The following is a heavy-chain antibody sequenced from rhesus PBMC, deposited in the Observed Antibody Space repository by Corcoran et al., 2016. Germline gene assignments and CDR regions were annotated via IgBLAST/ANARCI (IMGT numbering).Heavy chain of an antibody. V-gene: IGHV4-65*01. CDR1: GGSVSSSNW. J-gene: IGHJ6*01. Sequence: QVQLQESGPGLVKPSETLSLTCAVSGGSVSSSNWWSWIRQPPGKGLEWIGYISGSSGSTYYNPSLKSLVTISTDTYKNQFSPKRSSVTAADTAVYYCARDRVPSHYGLDSWGQGVVVTVSS. CDR3: ARDRVPSHYGLDS. CDR2: ISGSSGST.